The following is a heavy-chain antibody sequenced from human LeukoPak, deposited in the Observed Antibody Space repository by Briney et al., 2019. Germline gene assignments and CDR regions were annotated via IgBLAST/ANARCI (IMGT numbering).Heavy chain of an antibody. J-gene: IGHJ4*02. D-gene: IGHD3-22*01. Sequence: GASVKVSCKPPGYTFNAYYMHWVRQAPGQGLEWVGWIDPKTGNTRYAQKFQGRVTITRDTPIGTVYMELSSLKSDDTAVYYCASEAFCASGNCYLQRVASWGPGTPVTVSS. CDR3: ASEAFCASGNCYLQRVAS. CDR2: IDPKTGNT. CDR1: GYTFNAYY. V-gene: IGHV1-2*02.